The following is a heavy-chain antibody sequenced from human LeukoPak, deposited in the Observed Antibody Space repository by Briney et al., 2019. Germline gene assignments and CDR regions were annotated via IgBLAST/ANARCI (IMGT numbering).Heavy chain of an antibody. J-gene: IGHJ4*02. D-gene: IGHD3-10*01. CDR2: ISGTGATT. Sequence: GGSLRLSCAGSGFTFNNYAMSWVRQAPGQGLEWVSAISGTGATTYYADSVKGRFAISRDNSKNTLYLQMTSLRADDTAVYYCAKDQRFGDLDDYRGQGTLVTVSS. CDR3: AKDQRFGDLDDY. CDR1: GFTFNNYA. V-gene: IGHV3-23*01.